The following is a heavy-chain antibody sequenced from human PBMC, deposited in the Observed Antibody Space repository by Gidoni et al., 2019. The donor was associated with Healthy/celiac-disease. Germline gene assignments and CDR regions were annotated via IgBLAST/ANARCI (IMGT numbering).Heavy chain of an antibody. CDR2: IYYSGST. CDR3: ASLGEMATILFDY. V-gene: IGHV4-39*01. D-gene: IGHD5-12*01. Sequence: QLQLQESGPGLVKPSETLSLTCTVSGGSISSSSYYWGWIRQPPGKGLEWIGSIYYSGSTYYNPSLKSRVTISVDTSKNQFSLKRSSVTAADTAVYYCASLGEMATILFDYWGQGTLVTVPS. CDR1: GGSISSSSYY. J-gene: IGHJ4*02.